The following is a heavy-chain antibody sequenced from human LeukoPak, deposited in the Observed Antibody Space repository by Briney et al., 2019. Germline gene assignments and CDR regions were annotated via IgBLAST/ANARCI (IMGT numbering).Heavy chain of an antibody. CDR2: IRSKANNYAT. D-gene: IGHD5-24*01. CDR1: GFTFSGSS. Sequence: PGGSLRLSCAASGFTFSGSSMHGVRQASGKGLEWVGRIRSKANNYATAYAASVKGRFTISRDDSKNTVYLQMNSLKTEDTAIYYCTPWQSDAFDFWGQGTMVTVSS. J-gene: IGHJ3*01. V-gene: IGHV3-73*01. CDR3: TPWQSDAFDF.